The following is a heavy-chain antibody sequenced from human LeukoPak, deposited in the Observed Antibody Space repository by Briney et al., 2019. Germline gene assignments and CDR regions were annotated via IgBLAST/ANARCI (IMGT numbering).Heavy chain of an antibody. CDR2: ISGSGGST. Sequence: GGSLRLSCAASEFTFSSYAMSWVRQAPGKGLEWVSAISGSGGSTYYADSVKGRFTISRDNSKNTLYLQMNSLRAEDTAVYYCAKGLYSSGWSPLNGMDVWGQETTVTVSS. CDR3: AKGLYSSGWSPLNGMDV. D-gene: IGHD6-19*01. V-gene: IGHV3-23*01. J-gene: IGHJ6*02. CDR1: EFTFSSYA.